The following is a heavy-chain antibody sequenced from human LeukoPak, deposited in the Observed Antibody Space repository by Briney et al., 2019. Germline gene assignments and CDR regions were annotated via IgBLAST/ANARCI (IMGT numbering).Heavy chain of an antibody. Sequence: GGSLRLSCAASGVTLSPYGMHWVRQAPGKGLEWVAVISYEGGTQHYADSVKGRFTISRENSKNTLYLQMNSLRAEDTAIYYCAKTIAIWGRFDYWGQGTLVTVSS. CDR2: ISYEGGTQ. J-gene: IGHJ4*02. D-gene: IGHD3-16*01. CDR1: GVTLSPYG. V-gene: IGHV3-30*18. CDR3: AKTIAIWGRFDY.